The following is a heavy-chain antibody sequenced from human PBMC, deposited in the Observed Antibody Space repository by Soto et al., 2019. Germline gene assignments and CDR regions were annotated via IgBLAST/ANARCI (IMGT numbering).Heavy chain of an antibody. Sequence: QVQLVQSGAEVKKPGASVKVSCKASGYIFSNYGISWVRQAPGQGLQWMGWISAYSGNTDYAQNLQGRVTMTTDTSTSTAYMDLRSLRSDDTAVYYCARVSGYCTNTSCHDYWGQGTLVTVSS. J-gene: IGHJ4*02. V-gene: IGHV1-18*01. D-gene: IGHD2-2*01. CDR1: GYIFSNYG. CDR3: ARVSGYCTNTSCHDY. CDR2: ISAYSGNT.